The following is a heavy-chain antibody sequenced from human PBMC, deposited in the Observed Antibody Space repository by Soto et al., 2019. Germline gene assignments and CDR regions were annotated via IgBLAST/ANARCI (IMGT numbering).Heavy chain of an antibody. CDR3: AKGLERGYSGYDWGSGY. CDR2: ISGSGGST. Sequence: GGSLRLSCAASGFTFSSYAMSWVRQAPGKGLEWVSAISGSGGSTYYADSVKGRFTISRDNSKNTLYLQMNSLRAEDTAVYYCAKGLERGYSGYDWGSGYWGQGTLVTVSS. J-gene: IGHJ4*02. CDR1: GFTFSSYA. D-gene: IGHD5-12*01. V-gene: IGHV3-23*01.